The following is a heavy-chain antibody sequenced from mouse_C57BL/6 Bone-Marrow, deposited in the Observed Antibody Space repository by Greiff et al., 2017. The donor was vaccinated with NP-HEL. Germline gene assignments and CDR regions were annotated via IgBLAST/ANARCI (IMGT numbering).Heavy chain of an antibody. J-gene: IGHJ3*01. CDR3: ARDNYDYDWFAY. CDR1: GFTFSSYA. Sequence: DVKLVESGGGLVKPGGSLKLSCAASGFTFSSYAMSWVRQTPEKRLEWVATISDGGSYTYYPDNVKGRFTISRDNAKNNLYLQMSHLKSEDTAMYYCARDNYDYDWFAYWGQGTLVTVSA. CDR2: ISDGGSYT. V-gene: IGHV5-4*01. D-gene: IGHD2-4*01.